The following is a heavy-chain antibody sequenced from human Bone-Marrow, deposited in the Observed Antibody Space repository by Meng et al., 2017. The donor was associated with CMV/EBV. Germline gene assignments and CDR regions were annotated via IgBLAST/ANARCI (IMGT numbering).Heavy chain of an antibody. CDR2: IIPIFGTA. Sequence: TFSSYAISWVRQAPGQGLEWMGGIIPIFGTANYAQKFQGRVTITADKSTSTAYMELSSLRSEDTAVYYCARDRATSIAARQIIWFDPWGQGTLVTVSS. V-gene: IGHV1-69*06. CDR3: ARDRATSIAARQIIWFDP. CDR1: TFSSYA. D-gene: IGHD6-6*01. J-gene: IGHJ5*02.